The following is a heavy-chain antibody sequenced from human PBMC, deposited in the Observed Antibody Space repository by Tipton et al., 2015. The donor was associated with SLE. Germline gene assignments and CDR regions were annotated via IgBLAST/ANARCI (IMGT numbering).Heavy chain of an antibody. CDR1: DGPISSSNYY. V-gene: IGHV4-39*07. Sequence: TLSLTCTVSDGPISSSNYYWGWIRQPPGKGLEWIGSIFYTGSTYYNPSLKSRVSFSIDTSKNQFSLKLNSVTAADTAVYYCARRHYSGPFDNWGQGTLVTVST. CDR3: ARRHYSGPFDN. J-gene: IGHJ4*02. D-gene: IGHD5-12*01. CDR2: IFYTGST.